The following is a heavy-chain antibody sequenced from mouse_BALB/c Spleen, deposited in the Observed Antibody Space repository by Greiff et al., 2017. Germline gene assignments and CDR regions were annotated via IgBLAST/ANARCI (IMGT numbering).Heavy chain of an antibody. CDR3: ARDGNYFDY. J-gene: IGHJ2*01. V-gene: IGHV7-3*02. Sequence: EVMLVESGGGLVQPGGSLRLSCATSGFTFTDSYMSWVRQPPGKALEWLGFIRNKANGYTTEYSASVKGRFTISRDNSQSILYLQMNTLRAEDSATYYCARDGNYFDYWGQGTTLTVSS. CDR2: IRNKANGYTT. CDR1: GFTFTDSY.